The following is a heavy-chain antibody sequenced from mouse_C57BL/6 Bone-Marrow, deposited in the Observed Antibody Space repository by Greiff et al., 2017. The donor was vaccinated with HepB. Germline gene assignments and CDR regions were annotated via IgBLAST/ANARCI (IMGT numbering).Heavy chain of an antibody. CDR3: ARHLYSNYWYFDV. J-gene: IGHJ1*03. D-gene: IGHD2-5*01. V-gene: IGHV1-54*01. CDR2: INPGSGVT. Sequence: QVQLQQSGAELVRPGTSVKVSCKASGYAFTNYLIEWVKQRPGQGLEWIGVINPGSGVTNYNEKFKGKATLTADKSSSTAYMQLSSLTSEDSAVYFCARHLYSNYWYFDVWGTGTTVTVSS. CDR1: GYAFTNYL.